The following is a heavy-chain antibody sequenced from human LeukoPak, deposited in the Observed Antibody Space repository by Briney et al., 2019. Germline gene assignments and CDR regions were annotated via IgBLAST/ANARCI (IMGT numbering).Heavy chain of an antibody. CDR1: GFTFSSYG. D-gene: IGHD6-19*01. J-gene: IGHJ4*02. CDR2: ISYDGSNK. CDR3: AKVRYSSGQNGYYFDY. V-gene: IGHV3-30*18. Sequence: GGSLRLSCAASGFTFSSYGMHWVRQAPGKGLEWVAVISYDGSNKYYADSVKGRFTISRDNSKNTLYLQMNSLRAEDTAVYYCAKVRYSSGQNGYYFDYWGQGTLVTVSS.